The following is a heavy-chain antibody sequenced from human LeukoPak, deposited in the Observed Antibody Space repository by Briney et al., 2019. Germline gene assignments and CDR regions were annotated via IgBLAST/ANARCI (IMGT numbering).Heavy chain of an antibody. D-gene: IGHD6-13*01. CDR1: GGTFSSYA. Sequence: SVKVSCKASGGTFSSYAISWVRQAPGQGLEWMGGIIPIFGTANYAQKFQGRVSITTDESTSTAYMELSSLRSEDTAVYYCARGRVIAAAGTGRVPSSSRGAFDPWGQGTLVTVSS. CDR2: IIPIFGTA. CDR3: ARGRVIAAAGTGRVPSSSRGAFDP. J-gene: IGHJ5*02. V-gene: IGHV1-69*05.